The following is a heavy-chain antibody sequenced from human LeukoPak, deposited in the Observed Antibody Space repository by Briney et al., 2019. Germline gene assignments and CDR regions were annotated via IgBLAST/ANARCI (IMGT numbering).Heavy chain of an antibody. D-gene: IGHD6-13*01. Sequence: SETLSLTCAVYGGSFSGYYWSWIRQPPGKGLEWIGEINHSGSTNYNPSLKSRVTISVDTSKNQFSLKLSSVTAADTAVYYCARGQGQQLNNWFDPWGQGTLVTVS. V-gene: IGHV4-34*01. CDR1: GGSFSGYY. CDR3: ARGQGQQLNNWFDP. J-gene: IGHJ5*02. CDR2: INHSGST.